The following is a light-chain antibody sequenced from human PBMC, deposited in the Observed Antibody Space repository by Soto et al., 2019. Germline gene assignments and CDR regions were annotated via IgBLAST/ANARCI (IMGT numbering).Light chain of an antibody. CDR2: EVN. CDR1: SSDFGNYNL. J-gene: IGLJ1*01. Sequence: QSALTQPASVSGSPGQSMTISCTGTSSDFGNYNLVSWYQQHPGKVPKLILFEVNKRPSGVSGRFSGSKSGNTASLTISGLQAEDEADYYCCSFTSSNTHVFGTGTKV. V-gene: IGLV2-23*02. CDR3: CSFTSSNTHV.